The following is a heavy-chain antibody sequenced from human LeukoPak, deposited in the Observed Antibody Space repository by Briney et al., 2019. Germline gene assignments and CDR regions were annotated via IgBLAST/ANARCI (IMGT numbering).Heavy chain of an antibody. CDR3: ARQLYASGSYYAPIDV. V-gene: IGHV4-39*01. CDR2: IHYSGSM. D-gene: IGHD3-10*01. J-gene: IGHJ6*03. Sequence: PGGSLRLSCAASGFTFSTYGMSWVRQPPGKGLEWIGSIHYSGSMYFNPSLKSRVTISVDTSNNQFSLKLTSVTAADTALYFCARQLYASGSYYAPIDVWGKGTTVTISS. CDR1: GFTFSTYG.